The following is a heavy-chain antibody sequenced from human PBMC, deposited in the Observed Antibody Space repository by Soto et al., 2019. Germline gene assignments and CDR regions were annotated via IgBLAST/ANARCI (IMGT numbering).Heavy chain of an antibody. V-gene: IGHV4-39*01. CDR2: IFYSGST. J-gene: IGHJ5*02. D-gene: IGHD3-3*02. CDR3: ARHSLALRKNNWFDP. Sequence: PFEMQCNTCTVADGYSRSSGYCWSRNNQPPGKGLEWIGSIFYSGSTYYNASLKSRVTLSVNTSKNQFSLRLRSVTAADTALYFCARHSLALRKNNWFDPWGQGILVT. CDR1: DGYSRSSGYC.